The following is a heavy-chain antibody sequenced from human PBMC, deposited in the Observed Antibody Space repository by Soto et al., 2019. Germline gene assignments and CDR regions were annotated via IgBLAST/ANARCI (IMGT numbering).Heavy chain of an antibody. CDR2: IKQDGSEK. D-gene: IGHD3-10*01. V-gene: IGHV3-7*01. CDR1: GFTFSSYW. J-gene: IGHJ6*03. Sequence: EVQVVESGGGLVQPGGSLRLSCEASGFTFSSYWMTWVRQAPGKGLEWVANIKQDGSEKYYVDSVKGRFTLSRDNAKNSLYLQMNSLRAKDTAVYSCARAGSNYFASGSYLTYYMDVWGKGTTVTVSS. CDR3: ARAGSNYFASGSYLTYYMDV.